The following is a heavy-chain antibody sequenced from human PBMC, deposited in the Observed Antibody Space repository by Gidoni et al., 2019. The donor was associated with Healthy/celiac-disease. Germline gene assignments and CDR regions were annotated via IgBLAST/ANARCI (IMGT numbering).Heavy chain of an antibody. CDR3: AKLGSSYGDYAIDY. Sequence: EVQLVESVGGLVQPGGSLSLSCAASGFTFSSYAMSVFRQSPGKGMEWVSAISGSGGSTYYEDSVKGRLTIYRDNSKNTLYLQMNSRRAEDTAVYYCAKLGSSYGDYAIDYWGQGTLVTVSS. CDR1: GFTFSSYA. D-gene: IGHD4-17*01. V-gene: IGHV3-23*04. CDR2: ISGSGGST. J-gene: IGHJ4*02.